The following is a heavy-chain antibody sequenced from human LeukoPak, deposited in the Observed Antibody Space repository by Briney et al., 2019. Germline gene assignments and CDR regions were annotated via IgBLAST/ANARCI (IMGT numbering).Heavy chain of an antibody. CDR2: IYTSGST. D-gene: IGHD3-10*01. CDR1: GGSISSYY. CDR3: ARGAYYYGSGSYYGTRFDP. V-gene: IGHV4-4*07. Sequence: SETLSLTCTVSGGSISSYYWSWIRQPAGKGLEWIGRIYTSGSTNYNPSLKNRVTMSVDTSKNQFSLKLSSVTAADTAVYYCARGAYYYGSGSYYGTRFDPWGQGTLVTVSS. J-gene: IGHJ5*02.